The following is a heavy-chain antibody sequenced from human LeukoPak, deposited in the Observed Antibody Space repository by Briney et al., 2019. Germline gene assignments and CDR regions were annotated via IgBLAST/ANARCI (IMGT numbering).Heavy chain of an antibody. CDR3: TVDGGDKYGFDV. CDR2: YGPEAGEYGET. Sequence: ASVKVSCKVSVYSLTDLTMHWVRQAPRKRLERMGGYGPEAGEYGETVLAQKFQGRVIMTEDTSTDTAYVHLSGLRSDDTAVYYCTVDGGDKYGFDVWGQGTVVIVSS. D-gene: IGHD3-16*01. V-gene: IGHV1-24*01. CDR1: VYSLTDLT. J-gene: IGHJ3*01.